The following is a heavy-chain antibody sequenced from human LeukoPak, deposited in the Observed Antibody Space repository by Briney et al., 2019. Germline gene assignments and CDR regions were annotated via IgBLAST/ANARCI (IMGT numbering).Heavy chain of an antibody. Sequence: PGGSLRLSCAASGFTFSSYAMSWVRQAPGKGLEWVAVISYDGSNKYYADSVKGRFTISRDNSKNTLYLQMNSLRAEDTAVYYCARDGQWELLYYYYYGMDVWGQGTTVTVSS. D-gene: IGHD1-26*01. J-gene: IGHJ6*02. CDR1: GFTFSSYA. V-gene: IGHV3-30-3*01. CDR2: ISYDGSNK. CDR3: ARDGQWELLYYYYYGMDV.